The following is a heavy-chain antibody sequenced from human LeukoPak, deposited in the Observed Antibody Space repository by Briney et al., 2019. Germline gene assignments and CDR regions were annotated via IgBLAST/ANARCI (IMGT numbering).Heavy chain of an antibody. CDR2: ISSNGGST. Sequence: GGSLRLSCAASGFTFSSYAMHWVRQAPGKGLEYVSAISSNGGSTYYANSVKGRFTISRDNSKNTLYLQMGSLRAEDMAVYYCARAIYSSSWSVFDYWGQGTLVTVSS. J-gene: IGHJ4*02. V-gene: IGHV3-64*01. D-gene: IGHD6-13*01. CDR1: GFTFSSYA. CDR3: ARAIYSSSWSVFDY.